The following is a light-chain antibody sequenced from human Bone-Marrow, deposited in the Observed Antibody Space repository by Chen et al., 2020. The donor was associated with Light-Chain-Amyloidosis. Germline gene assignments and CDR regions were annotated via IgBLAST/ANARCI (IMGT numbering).Light chain of an antibody. J-gene: IGLJ3*02. CDR3: QSYQGSSQGV. CDR2: EDD. CDR1: SGSIATNY. V-gene: IGLV6-57*01. Sequence: NFMLTQPPSVSECPGKTVTSSCSRSSGSIATNYVQWYQQRPGSSPTTVIYEDDQRPSGVPDRFSGSIDRSSNSASLTLSGLKTEDEADYYCQSYQGSSQGVFGGGTKLTVL.